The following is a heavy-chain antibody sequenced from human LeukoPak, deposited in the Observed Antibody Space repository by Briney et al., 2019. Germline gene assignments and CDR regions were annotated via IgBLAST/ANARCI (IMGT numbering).Heavy chain of an antibody. V-gene: IGHV4-4*02. Sequence: PSETLSLTCPVSGGSISSSNWWSRVRQPPGKGLEWIGEIYHSGSTNYNPSLKSRVTISVDKSKNQFSLKLSSVTAADTAVYYCARGLVGATYYYYYGMDVWGQGTTVTVSS. J-gene: IGHJ6*02. CDR2: IYHSGST. CDR1: GGSISSSNW. CDR3: ARGLVGATYYYYYGMDV. D-gene: IGHD1-26*01.